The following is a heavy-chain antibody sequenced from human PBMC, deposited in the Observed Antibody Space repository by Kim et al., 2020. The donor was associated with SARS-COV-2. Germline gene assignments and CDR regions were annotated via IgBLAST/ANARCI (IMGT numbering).Heavy chain of an antibody. Sequence: VKGRFTISRDNSKNTLYLQMNSLGAEDTAVYYCARGGYYDSSGYYDAFDIWGQGTMVTVSS. D-gene: IGHD3-22*01. CDR3: ARGGYYDSSGYYDAFDI. V-gene: IGHV3-53*01. J-gene: IGHJ3*02.